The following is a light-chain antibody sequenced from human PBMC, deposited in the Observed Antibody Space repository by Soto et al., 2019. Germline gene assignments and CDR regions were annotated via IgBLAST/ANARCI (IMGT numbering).Light chain of an antibody. CDR3: QQYNNWPPSWT. CDR1: QSVSSN. V-gene: IGKV3-15*01. J-gene: IGKJ1*01. CDR2: LAS. Sequence: EIVMTQSPATLSVSPGERATLSCRASQSVSSNLAWYQQKPGQAPRLLIYLASTRATGIPARFSGSGSGTEFTLTISSLQSEDFAVYYCQQYNNWPPSWTFGQGTKVDI.